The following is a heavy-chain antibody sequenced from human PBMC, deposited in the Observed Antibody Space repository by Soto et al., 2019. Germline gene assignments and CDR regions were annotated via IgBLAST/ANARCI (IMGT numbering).Heavy chain of an antibody. CDR3: AREYGIGGATFDI. CDR2: ISYDGSNK. J-gene: IGHJ3*02. CDR1: GFTFSSYS. V-gene: IGHV3-30-3*01. D-gene: IGHD2-15*01. Sequence: QVQLVESGGGVVQPGRSLRLSCAASGFTFSSYSMHWVRQAPGKGLEWVAVISYDGSNKHYADSVKGRFTISRDNSKNTLYLQMNSLRAEDTAVCYCAREYGIGGATFDIWGQGTMVTVSS.